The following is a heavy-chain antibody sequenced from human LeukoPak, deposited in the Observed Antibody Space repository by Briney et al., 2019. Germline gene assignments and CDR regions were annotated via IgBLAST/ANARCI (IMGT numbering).Heavy chain of an antibody. CDR1: GFTFSNYA. CDR3: AKDGSFGSGWYPLPSDY. V-gene: IGHV3-30*18. J-gene: IGHJ4*02. Sequence: GRSLRLSCEASGFTFSNYATHWVRQAPGKGLEWVALISDGGTHEYYPDSVKGRFTISRDNSRNTLYLQMNSLRPEDTAVYYCAKDGSFGSGWYPLPSDYWGQGTLVTVSS. D-gene: IGHD6-13*01. CDR2: ISDGGTHE.